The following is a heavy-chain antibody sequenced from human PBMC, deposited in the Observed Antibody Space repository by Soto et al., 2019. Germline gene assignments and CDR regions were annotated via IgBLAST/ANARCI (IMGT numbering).Heavy chain of an antibody. CDR1: GYTFTGYY. J-gene: IGHJ5*02. V-gene: IGHV1-2*02. Sequence: QVQLVQSGAEGKKPGASVKVSCKASGYTFTGYYMHWVRQAPGQGLEWMGWINPNSGGTNYAQKFQGRVTMTRDTSISTAYMELRRLRSDDTAVYYCAREGKWLRLLAWFDPWGQGTLVTVSS. D-gene: IGHD5-12*01. CDR3: AREGKWLRLLAWFDP. CDR2: INPNSGGT.